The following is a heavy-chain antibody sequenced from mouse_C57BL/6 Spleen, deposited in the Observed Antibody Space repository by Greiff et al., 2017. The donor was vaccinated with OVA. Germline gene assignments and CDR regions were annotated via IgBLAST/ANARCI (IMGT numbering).Heavy chain of an antibody. V-gene: IGHV1-82*01. D-gene: IGHD2-1*01. Sequence: QVQLKESGPELVKPGASVKISCKASGYAFSSSWMNWVKQRPGKGLEWIGRIYPGDGDTNYNGKFKGKATLTADKSSSTAYMQLSSLTSEDSAVYFCASPIYYGNSFDYWGQGTTLTVSS. J-gene: IGHJ2*01. CDR2: IYPGDGDT. CDR1: GYAFSSSW. CDR3: ASPIYYGNSFDY.